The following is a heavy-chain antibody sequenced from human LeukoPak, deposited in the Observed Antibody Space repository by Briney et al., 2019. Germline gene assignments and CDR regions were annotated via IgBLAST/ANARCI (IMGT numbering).Heavy chain of an antibody. V-gene: IGHV1-2*02. CDR3: ARDNREVRGGDCFDV. CDR2: INPNSGGT. J-gene: IGHJ6*04. CDR1: GYTFTGYY. Sequence: ASVKVSCKASGYTFTGYYMHWVRQAPGQGLEWMGWINPNSGGTIYAQKFQGRVTMTRDTSITTAYMELSRLRSDDTAVYYCARDNREVRGGDCFDVWGKGTTVTVSS. D-gene: IGHD2-21*02.